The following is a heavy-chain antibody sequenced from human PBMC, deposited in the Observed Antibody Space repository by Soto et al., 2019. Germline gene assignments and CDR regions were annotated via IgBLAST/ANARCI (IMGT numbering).Heavy chain of an antibody. Sequence: EVQLLESGGGLVQPGGSLRLSCAASGFTFSSYAMSWVRQAPGKGLEWVSAISGRGGSTYYADSVKGRFTISRDNSKNTLHMPMKSLRGEDTTVYYCAKSLDGSSSVGTIYYYYYGMDVWGQGTTVTVAS. V-gene: IGHV3-23*01. CDR2: ISGRGGST. CDR1: GFTFSSYA. J-gene: IGHJ6*02. CDR3: AKSLDGSSSVGTIYYYYYGMDV. D-gene: IGHD6-6*01.